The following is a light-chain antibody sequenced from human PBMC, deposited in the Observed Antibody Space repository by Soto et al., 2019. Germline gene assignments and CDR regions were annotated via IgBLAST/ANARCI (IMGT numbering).Light chain of an antibody. CDR3: HQFGYSPRT. Sequence: EIVLTQSPGTLSLSPGETSTPSCMASQTVNSDYLAWFQQRPGQAPRLLIFATSRRATDIPDRFSGSGSGTDFTLAIRRLEPEDFAVYYCHQFGYSPRTFGQGTKVDI. CDR2: ATS. J-gene: IGKJ1*01. V-gene: IGKV3-20*01. CDR1: QTVNSDY.